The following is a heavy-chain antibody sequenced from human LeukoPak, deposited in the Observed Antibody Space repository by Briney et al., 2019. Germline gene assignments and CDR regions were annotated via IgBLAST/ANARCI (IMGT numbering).Heavy chain of an antibody. J-gene: IGHJ4*02. D-gene: IGHD3-22*01. Sequence: ASVKVSCKASGGTFSSYAISWVRQAPGQGLEWMGGIIPIFGTANYAQKFRGRVTITADESTSTAYMELSSLRSEDTAVYYCARDPDYYDSSGNNWGQGTLVTVSS. CDR3: ARDPDYYDSSGNN. V-gene: IGHV1-69*01. CDR2: IIPIFGTA. CDR1: GGTFSSYA.